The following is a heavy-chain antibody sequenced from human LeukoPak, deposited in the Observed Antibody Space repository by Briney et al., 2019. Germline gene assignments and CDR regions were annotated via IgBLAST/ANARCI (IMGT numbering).Heavy chain of an antibody. V-gene: IGHV3-30-3*01. D-gene: IGHD1-26*01. J-gene: IGHJ4*02. Sequence: GGSLRLSCAASGFTVSSNYMSWVRQAPGKGLEWVAVISYDGSNKYYADSVKGRFTISRDNSKNTLYLQMNSLRAEDTAVYYCARDHGSYYYFDYWGQGTLVTVSS. CDR1: GFTVSSNY. CDR2: ISYDGSNK. CDR3: ARDHGSYYYFDY.